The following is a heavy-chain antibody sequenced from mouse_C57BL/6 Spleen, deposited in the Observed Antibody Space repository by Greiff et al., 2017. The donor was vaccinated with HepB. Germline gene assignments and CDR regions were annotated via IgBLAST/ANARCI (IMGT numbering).Heavy chain of an antibody. J-gene: IGHJ1*03. CDR2: INPGSGGT. Sequence: QVQLQQSGAELVRPGTSVKVSCKASGYAFTNYLIEWVKQRPGQGLEWIGVINPGSGGTNYNEKLKGKATLTADKSSSTAYMQLSSLTSEDSAVYFCAISYYDYALYFDVWGTGTTVTVSS. CDR1: GYAFTNYL. V-gene: IGHV1-54*01. CDR3: AISYYDYALYFDV. D-gene: IGHD2-4*01.